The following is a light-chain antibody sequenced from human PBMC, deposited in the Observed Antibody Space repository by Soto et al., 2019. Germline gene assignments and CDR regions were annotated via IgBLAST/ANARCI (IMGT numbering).Light chain of an antibody. CDR1: QSVTNS. Sequence: EIVWTQSPATLSLSPGERATLSCRASQSVTNSLAWYQQQPGQAPRLLIYHASNRATGVPARFSGSGSGTDFTLTISSLEPADFAVYYCQQRRTFGQGTKVEIK. CDR3: QQRRT. V-gene: IGKV3-11*01. CDR2: HAS. J-gene: IGKJ1*01.